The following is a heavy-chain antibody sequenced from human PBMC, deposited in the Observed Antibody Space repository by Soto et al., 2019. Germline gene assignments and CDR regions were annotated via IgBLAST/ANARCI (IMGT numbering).Heavy chain of an antibody. V-gene: IGHV4-59*01. Sequence: SETLSLTCTVSGGSISSYYWSWIRQPPGKGLEWIGYIYYSGSTNYNPSLKSRVTISVDTSKNQFSLKLSSVTAADTAVYYCARSLDPNWNYLFHYWGQGTLVTVSS. J-gene: IGHJ4*02. D-gene: IGHD1-7*01. CDR3: ARSLDPNWNYLFHY. CDR1: GGSISSYY. CDR2: IYYSGST.